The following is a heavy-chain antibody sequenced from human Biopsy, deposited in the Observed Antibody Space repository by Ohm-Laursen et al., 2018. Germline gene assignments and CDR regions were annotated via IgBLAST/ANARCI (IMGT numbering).Heavy chain of an antibody. V-gene: IGHV1-69*04. J-gene: IGHJ3*01. D-gene: IGHD1-26*01. CDR3: ATDARWDPSLDAFHV. Sequence: SSVKVSCKASGATVTSYAISWVRQSPGQGLEWMGRIIPFTGVTNYAQNFQGKVTISADKSPPTVYVELSTLKPDDTAVYYCATDARWDPSLDAFHVWGQGTQVTVS. CDR2: IIPFTGVT. CDR1: GATVTSYA.